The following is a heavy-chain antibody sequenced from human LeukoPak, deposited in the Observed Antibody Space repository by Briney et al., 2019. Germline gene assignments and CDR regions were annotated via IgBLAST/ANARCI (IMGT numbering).Heavy chain of an antibody. CDR2: ISSSGSTT. D-gene: IGHD3-22*01. CDR3: AGAPSSASRLWFDP. CDR1: GFTFSSYE. J-gene: IGHJ5*02. Sequence: GGSLRLSCAASGFTFSSYEMNWVRQAPGKGLEWVSYISSSGSTTYYADSVKGRFTISRDNAKNSLYLQMNSLRAEDTAVYYCAGAPSSASRLWFDPWGQGILVTVSS. V-gene: IGHV3-48*03.